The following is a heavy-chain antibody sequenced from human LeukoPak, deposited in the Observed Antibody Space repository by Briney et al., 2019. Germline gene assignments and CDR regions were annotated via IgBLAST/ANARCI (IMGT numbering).Heavy chain of an antibody. J-gene: IGHJ4*02. D-gene: IGHD1-26*01. V-gene: IGHV3-23*01. Sequence: GGSLRLSCAASGFTFNNYAMNWFRQAPGKGLEWVSGLSTSGDNTYYTNSVKGRFTISRDNSKNTLYLQMNSLRAEDTAVYYCAKEDPLSGSYSHWGQGTLVTVSS. CDR1: GFTFNNYA. CDR3: AKEDPLSGSYSH. CDR2: LSTSGDNT.